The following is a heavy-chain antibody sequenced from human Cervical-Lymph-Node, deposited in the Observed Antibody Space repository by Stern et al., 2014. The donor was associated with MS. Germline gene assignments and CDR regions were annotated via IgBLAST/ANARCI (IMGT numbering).Heavy chain of an antibody. CDR3: ARKGHSSGWYDFFDY. CDR1: GYTFSSYG. CDR2: ISAYNGYT. D-gene: IGHD6-19*01. Sequence: VQLLQSGAEVKKPGASVKVSCEASGYTFSSYGLTWVRQAPGQGLEWMGWISAYNGYTNYAQKFQDRVTMTTDSSTNTAYLELRSLISDDTAVYYCARKGHSSGWYDFFDYWGQGTLVTVSS. J-gene: IGHJ4*02. V-gene: IGHV1-18*01.